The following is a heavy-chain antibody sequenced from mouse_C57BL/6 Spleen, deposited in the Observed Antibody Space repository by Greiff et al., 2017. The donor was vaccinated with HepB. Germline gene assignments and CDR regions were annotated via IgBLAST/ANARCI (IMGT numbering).Heavy chain of an antibody. CDR2: IYPGDGDT. Sequence: QVQLKQSGPELVKPGASVKISCKASGYAFSSSWMNWVKQRPGKGLEWIGRIYPGDGDTNYNGKFKGKATLTADKSSSTAYMQLSSLTSEDSAVYFCARSGLGGTGFAYWGQGTLVTVSA. D-gene: IGHD4-1*01. CDR3: ARSGLGGTGFAY. V-gene: IGHV1-82*01. J-gene: IGHJ3*01. CDR1: GYAFSSSW.